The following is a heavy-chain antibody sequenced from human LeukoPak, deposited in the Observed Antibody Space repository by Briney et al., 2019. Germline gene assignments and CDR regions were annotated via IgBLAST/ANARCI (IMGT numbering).Heavy chain of an antibody. CDR2: IKQDGSER. J-gene: IGHJ4*02. CDR3: ARVVEGVPPTPFDY. CDR1: GFTFSSYW. D-gene: IGHD1-26*01. V-gene: IGHV3-7*01. Sequence: PGGSLRLSCAASGFTFSSYWMSWVRQAPGKGLEWVANIKQDGSERYYVDSVKGRFTISRDNAKNSLYLQMNSLRVEDTAVYYCARVVEGVPPTPFDYWGQGALVTVSS.